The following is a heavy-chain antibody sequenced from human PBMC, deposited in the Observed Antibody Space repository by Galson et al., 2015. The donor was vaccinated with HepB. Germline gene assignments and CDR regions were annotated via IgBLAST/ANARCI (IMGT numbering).Heavy chain of an antibody. V-gene: IGHV3-7*03. D-gene: IGHD6-19*01. Sequence: SLRLSCAASGFTFSSYWMSWVRQTPGKGLEWVANIKQDGTQKYYVDSVKGRFTISRDNAENSLFLQMNSLRAEDTAVYYCARGGNLADWGQGTLVTVSS. CDR2: IKQDGTQK. CDR1: GFTFSSYW. CDR3: ARGGNLAD. J-gene: IGHJ4*02.